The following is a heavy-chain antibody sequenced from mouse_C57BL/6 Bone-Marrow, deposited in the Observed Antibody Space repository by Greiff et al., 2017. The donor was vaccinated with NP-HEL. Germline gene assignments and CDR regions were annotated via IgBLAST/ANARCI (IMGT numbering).Heavy chain of an antibody. CDR2: IDPENGDT. D-gene: IGHD1-1*01. CDR1: GFNIKDDY. J-gene: IGHJ2*01. Sequence: VHVKQSGAELVRPGASVKLSCTASGFNIKDDYMHWVKQRTEQGLEWIGWIDPENGDTEYASKFQGKATITADTSSNTAYLQLSSLTSEDTAVYYCTTLLRSLYFDYWGQGTTLTVSS. CDR3: TTLLRSLYFDY. V-gene: IGHV14-4*01.